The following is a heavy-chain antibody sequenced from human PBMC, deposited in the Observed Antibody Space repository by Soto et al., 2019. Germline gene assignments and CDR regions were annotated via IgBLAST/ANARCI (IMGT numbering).Heavy chain of an antibody. Sequence: PSETLSLTCTVSCGSISSYYWSWIRQPPGKGLEWIGYIYYSGSTNYNPSLKSRVTISVDTSKNQFSLKLSSVTAADTAVYYCARVRSAAAGTHFDYWGQGTLVTVSS. CDR1: CGSISSYY. J-gene: IGHJ4*02. D-gene: IGHD6-13*01. CDR3: ARVRSAAAGTHFDY. V-gene: IGHV4-59*08. CDR2: IYYSGST.